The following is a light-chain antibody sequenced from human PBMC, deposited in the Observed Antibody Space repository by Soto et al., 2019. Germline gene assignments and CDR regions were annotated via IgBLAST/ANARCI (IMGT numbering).Light chain of an antibody. V-gene: IGKV3-15*01. CDR3: QQYDKWPPWT. CDR2: GAS. J-gene: IGKJ1*01. Sequence: EIVMTQSPATLSVSPGERVILSCRASQSVGSNLAWYQQRPGQAPRLLIFGASTRATGFPARFSGSGSGTEFTRTISSLQSEDFAVYYCQQYDKWPPWTFGQGTKVDIK. CDR1: QSVGSN.